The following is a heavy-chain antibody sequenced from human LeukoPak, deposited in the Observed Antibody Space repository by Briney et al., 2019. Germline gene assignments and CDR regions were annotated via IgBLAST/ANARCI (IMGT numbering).Heavy chain of an antibody. D-gene: IGHD3-10*01. CDR2: INHSGST. CDR3: ARGGFGELLLFDY. CDR1: GGSFIGYY. Sequence: SETLSLTCAVYGGSFIGYYWSWIRQPPGKGLEWIGEINHSGSTNYNPSLKSRVTISVDTTKNQFSLKLSSVTAADTAVYYCARGGFGELLLFDYWGQGTLVTVSS. V-gene: IGHV4-34*01. J-gene: IGHJ4*02.